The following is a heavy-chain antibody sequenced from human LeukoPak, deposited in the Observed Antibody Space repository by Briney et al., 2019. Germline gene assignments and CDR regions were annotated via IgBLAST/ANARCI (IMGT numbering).Heavy chain of an antibody. J-gene: IGHJ1*01. D-gene: IGHD6-6*01. V-gene: IGHV4-59*01. CDR2: IYHSGST. Sequence: SETLSLTCTVSGGSISSYYWSWIRQPPGKGLEWIGYIYHSGSTNYNPSLQSRVTISVDTSKDQFSLNLNSVTAADTAVYYCARGGAARLHFQNWGQGTLVTVSS. CDR3: ARGGAARLHFQN. CDR1: GGSISSYY.